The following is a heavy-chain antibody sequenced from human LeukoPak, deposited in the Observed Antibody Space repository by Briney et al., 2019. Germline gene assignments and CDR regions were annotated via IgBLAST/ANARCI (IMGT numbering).Heavy chain of an antibody. CDR3: AKDPKKNGFWDGSFDF. CDR1: GFTFNIFG. J-gene: IGHJ4*02. V-gene: IGHV3-30*02. Sequence: GGSLRLSCTPSGFTFNIFGMYWVRQAPGKGLEWVAFIRNDGTHEKYGDSVKGRFTISRDNSKNTLYLLMNSLRDEDTAIYYCAKDPKKNGFWDGSFDFCGQGTLVSVP. CDR2: IRNDGTHE. D-gene: IGHD3/OR15-3a*01.